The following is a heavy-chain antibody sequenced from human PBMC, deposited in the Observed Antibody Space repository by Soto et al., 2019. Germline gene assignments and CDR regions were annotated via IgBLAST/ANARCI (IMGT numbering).Heavy chain of an antibody. CDR2: INHSGRV. Sequence: KASETLSLTCAVYGGSFSGHSWTWIRQSPGKGLEWIGDINHSGRVNYSPSLKSRVTISLDTSKNQFSLTLSAVTAADTAMYYCSTRAYDTNGYYRFDPWGQGTLVTVS. J-gene: IGHJ5*01. CDR1: GGSFSGHS. V-gene: IGHV4-34*01. D-gene: IGHD3-22*01. CDR3: STRAYDTNGYYRFDP.